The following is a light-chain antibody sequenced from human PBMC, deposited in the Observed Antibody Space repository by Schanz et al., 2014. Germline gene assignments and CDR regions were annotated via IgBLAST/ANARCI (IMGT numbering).Light chain of an antibody. J-gene: IGKJ1*01. CDR1: QGISSH. CDR2: GAS. V-gene: IGKV1-9*01. Sequence: IQLTQSPSSLSASVGDRVTITCRASQGISSHLAWYQQKPGKAPKLLIYGASTLQIGVPSRFSGSGSGTEFTLTISSLQPDDFATYHCQQYNSYSPETFGQGTKVEIK. CDR3: QQYNSYSPET.